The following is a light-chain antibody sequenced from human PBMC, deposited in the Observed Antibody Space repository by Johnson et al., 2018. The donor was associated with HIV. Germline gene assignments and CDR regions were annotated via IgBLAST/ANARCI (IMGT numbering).Light chain of an antibody. J-gene: IGLJ1*01. V-gene: IGLV1-51*01. CDR2: DRN. CDR1: TSNIGSNS. Sequence: QSVLTQPPSVSAAPGQKVTISCSGNTSNIGSNSVSWYQHLPGIAPKLLVYDRNKRPSGIPDRFSGSKSGTSATLGIPGLPTGDEADYYCETWDSSLSGYYVFGTGTKLTVL. CDR3: ETWDSSLSGYYV.